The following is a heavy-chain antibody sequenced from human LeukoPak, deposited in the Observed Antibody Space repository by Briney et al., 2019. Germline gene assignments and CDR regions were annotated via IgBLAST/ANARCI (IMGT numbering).Heavy chain of an antibody. V-gene: IGHV3-21*01. CDR3: ARDQGYSSGCFDY. D-gene: IGHD6-19*01. Sequence: GGSLRLSCAASGFTFSSYWMHWVRQAPGKGLEWVSSISTSSTYIYYADSVKGRFTISRDNAKNSLYLQMNSLRAEDTAVYYCARDQGYSSGCFDYWGQGTLVTVSS. CDR2: ISTSSTYI. J-gene: IGHJ4*02. CDR1: GFTFSSYW.